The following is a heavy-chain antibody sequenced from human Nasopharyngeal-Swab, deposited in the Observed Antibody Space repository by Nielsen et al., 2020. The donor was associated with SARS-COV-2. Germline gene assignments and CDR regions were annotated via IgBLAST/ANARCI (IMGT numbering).Heavy chain of an antibody. V-gene: IGHV1-2*06. Sequence: ASVKVSCKASGYTFTGYYLHWVRQAPGQGLEWIGRINPNSGGTNYAQKFQGRVTMTRDTSISTVYMELSRLRFDDTAVYYCARGGDFWSGWELDYFYYYGMDVWGQGTTVTVSS. CDR2: INPNSGGT. CDR1: GYTFTGYY. J-gene: IGHJ6*02. D-gene: IGHD3-3*01. CDR3: ARGGDFWSGWELDYFYYYGMDV.